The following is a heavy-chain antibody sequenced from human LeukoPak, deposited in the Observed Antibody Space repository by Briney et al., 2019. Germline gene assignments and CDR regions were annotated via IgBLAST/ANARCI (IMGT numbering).Heavy chain of an antibody. D-gene: IGHD3-22*01. Sequence: GGSLRLSCAASGFTFSSYAMSWVRQAPGKGLEWVANIKQDESDKYYVDSVKGRFTISRDNAKNSLYLQMNSLRAEDTAVYYCAREPYYYDSSGHDYWGQGTLVTVSS. V-gene: IGHV3-7*01. CDR3: AREPYYYDSSGHDY. CDR1: GFTFSSYA. J-gene: IGHJ4*02. CDR2: IKQDESDK.